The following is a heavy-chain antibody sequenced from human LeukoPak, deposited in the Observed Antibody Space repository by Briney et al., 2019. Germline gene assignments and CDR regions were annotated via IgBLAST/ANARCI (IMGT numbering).Heavy chain of an antibody. Sequence: GGSLRLSCAASGFTFSSYEMNWVRQAPGKGLEWVSYIDKSSGTIHYADSVKGRFTISRDNAKSSLYLQMNSLRAEDTAVYFCARDATVGVPGTLYFDHWGQGTLVTVSS. D-gene: IGHD6-19*01. J-gene: IGHJ4*02. V-gene: IGHV3-48*03. CDR1: GFTFSSYE. CDR2: IDKSSGTI. CDR3: ARDATVGVPGTLYFDH.